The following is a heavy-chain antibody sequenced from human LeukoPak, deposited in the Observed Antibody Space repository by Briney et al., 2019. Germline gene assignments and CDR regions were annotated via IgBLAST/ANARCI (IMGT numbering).Heavy chain of an antibody. CDR2: VFYSGST. CDR1: GGSISSYY. CDR3: ARAFPWAYYFDY. J-gene: IGHJ4*02. D-gene: IGHD2/OR15-2a*01. Sequence: TSETLSLTCTVSGGSISSYYWSWIRQPPGKGLEWIGYVFYSGSTNYNPSLESRVTILVDTSENQFSLRLSPVTAADTAVYYCARAFPWAYYFDYWGQGTLVTVSS. V-gene: IGHV4-59*08.